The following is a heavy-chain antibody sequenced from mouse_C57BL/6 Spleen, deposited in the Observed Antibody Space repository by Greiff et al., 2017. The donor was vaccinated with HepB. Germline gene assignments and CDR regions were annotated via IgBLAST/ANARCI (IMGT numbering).Heavy chain of an antibody. J-gene: IGHJ1*03. CDR1: GFTFSSYA. CDR2: ISSGGDYI. V-gene: IGHV5-9-1*02. D-gene: IGHD1-1*01. Sequence: EVKVVESGEGLVKPGGSLKLSCAASGFTFSSYAMSWVRQTPEKRLEWVAYISSGGDYIYYADTVKGRFTISRDNARNTLYLQMSSLKSEDTAMYYCTRGGRITTVVDWYFDVWGTGTTVTVSS. CDR3: TRGGRITTVVDWYFDV.